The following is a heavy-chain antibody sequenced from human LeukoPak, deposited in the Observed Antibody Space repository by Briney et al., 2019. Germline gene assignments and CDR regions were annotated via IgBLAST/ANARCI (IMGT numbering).Heavy chain of an antibody. CDR2: IYYSGST. CDR1: GGSISSYY. D-gene: IGHD3-10*01. J-gene: IGHJ4*02. Sequence: SETLSLTCTVSGGSISSYYWSWIRQPPGKGLEWIGYIYYSGSTNYNPSLKSRVTISVDTSKNQFSLKLSSVTAADTAVYYCARGSAVRGVIVLDYWGQGTLVTVSS. CDR3: ARGSAVRGVIVLDY. V-gene: IGHV4-59*01.